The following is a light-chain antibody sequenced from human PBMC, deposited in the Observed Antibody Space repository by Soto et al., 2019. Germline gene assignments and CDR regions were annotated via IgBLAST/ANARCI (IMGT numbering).Light chain of an antibody. CDR2: KAS. V-gene: IGKV1-5*03. J-gene: IGKJ1*01. CDR1: KTISSW. CDR3: QHYNSYLEA. Sequence: IQMTQSPSTLSGSVGYRVAITCVASKTISSWLAWYQQKPGKAPKLLIYKASTLESGVPSRFSGSGSGTEFTLTISSLQPDDFATYYCQHYNSYLEAFGQGTKV.